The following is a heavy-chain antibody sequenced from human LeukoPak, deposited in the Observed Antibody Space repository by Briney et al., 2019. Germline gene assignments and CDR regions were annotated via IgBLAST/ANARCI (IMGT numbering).Heavy chain of an antibody. V-gene: IGHV3-23*01. D-gene: IGHD1-26*01. CDR2: IGYGGADS. CDR1: GFTLSSYE. CDR3: AKAVGSTLLDY. J-gene: IGHJ4*02. Sequence: GGSLRLSCTVSGFTLSSYETTWFRQAPGKGLEWVSSIGYGGADSHYADSVKGRFTISRDNSKNTLYLQMNSLRVGDTAVYYCAKAVGSTLLDYWGQGTLVTVSS.